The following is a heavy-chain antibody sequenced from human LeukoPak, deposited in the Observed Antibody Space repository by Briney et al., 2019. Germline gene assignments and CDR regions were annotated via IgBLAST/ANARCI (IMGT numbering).Heavy chain of an antibody. D-gene: IGHD6-13*01. CDR3: ATQNRGSSSWSFLDP. J-gene: IGHJ5*02. CDR1: GYSFTSYW. CDR2: IYPGDSDT. V-gene: IGHV5-51*01. Sequence: GESLKISCKGSGYSFTSYWIGWVRRMPGKGLEWMGIIYPGDSDTRYSPSFRGQVTISADKSISTAYLQWSSLKASDTAMYYCATQNRGSSSWSFLDPWGQGTLVTVSS.